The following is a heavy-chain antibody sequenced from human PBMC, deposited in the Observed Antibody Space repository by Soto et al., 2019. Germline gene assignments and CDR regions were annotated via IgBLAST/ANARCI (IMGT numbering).Heavy chain of an antibody. Sequence: GEPTTLSRVAAGCPFTTYSMSWISPAPGQGLEWLSFINTRGETRYIADSIRGRFTFSRDNARRSLYLQMNSLRADDTAVYYCTKHRAGYYYASDRGHGILVTGSS. V-gene: IGHV3-11*01. CDR1: GCPFTTYS. CDR3: TKHRAGYYYASD. CDR2: INTRGETR. J-gene: IGHJ4*01. D-gene: IGHD3-22*01.